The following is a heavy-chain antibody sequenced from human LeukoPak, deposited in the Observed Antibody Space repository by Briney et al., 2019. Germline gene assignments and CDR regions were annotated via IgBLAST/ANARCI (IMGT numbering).Heavy chain of an antibody. CDR2: IWYDGSNK. Sequence: PGRSLRLSCAASGFTFSSYGMHWVRQAPGKGLEWVAVIWYDGSNKYYADSVKGRFTISRDNSKNTLYLQMNSLRAEDTAVYYCARDRDILTGGMDVWGKGTTVTVSS. CDR3: ARDRDILTGGMDV. V-gene: IGHV3-33*01. J-gene: IGHJ6*04. CDR1: GFTFSSYG. D-gene: IGHD3-9*01.